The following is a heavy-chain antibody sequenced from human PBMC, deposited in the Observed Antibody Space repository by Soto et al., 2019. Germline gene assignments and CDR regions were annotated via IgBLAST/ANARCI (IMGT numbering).Heavy chain of an antibody. Sequence: RASVKVSCKVSGYTLTGLSMHWVRQAPGKGLEWMGGFDPEDGETIYAQKFQGRVTMTEDTSTDTAYMELSSLRSEDTAVYYCATYGCSGGSCYPGPFDYWGQGTLVTVSS. CDR1: GYTLTGLS. D-gene: IGHD2-15*01. V-gene: IGHV1-24*01. CDR2: FDPEDGET. J-gene: IGHJ4*02. CDR3: ATYGCSGGSCYPGPFDY.